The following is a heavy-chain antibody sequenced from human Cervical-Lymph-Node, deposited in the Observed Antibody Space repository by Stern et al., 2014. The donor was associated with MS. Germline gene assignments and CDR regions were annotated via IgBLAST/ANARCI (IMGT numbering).Heavy chain of an antibody. D-gene: IGHD5-18*01. Sequence: EVQLVESGGGLVQPGGSLRLSCAASGFTFSSYAMSWVRQAPGKGLELVSAMSGSGGRTHYADSVKGRFTISRDNSKNTLYLQMNSLRAEDTAIYYCAKGDTAMGYYYYYGMDVWGQGTTVTVSS. CDR3: AKGDTAMGYYYYYGMDV. CDR2: MSGSGGRT. CDR1: GFTFSSYA. V-gene: IGHV3-23*04. J-gene: IGHJ6*02.